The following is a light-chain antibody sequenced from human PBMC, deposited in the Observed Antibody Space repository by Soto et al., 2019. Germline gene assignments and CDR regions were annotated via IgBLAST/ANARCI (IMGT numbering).Light chain of an antibody. CDR3: QQSYSTPPIT. J-gene: IGKJ5*01. CDR2: AAS. V-gene: IGKV1-39*01. CDR1: HSISRW. Sequence: DIQMTQSPSTLSASVVGGVTITFRASHSISRWLAWYQQKPGKAPKLLIYAASSLQSGVPSRFSGSGSGTDFTLTISSLQPEDFATYYCQQSYSTPPITFGQGTRLEIK.